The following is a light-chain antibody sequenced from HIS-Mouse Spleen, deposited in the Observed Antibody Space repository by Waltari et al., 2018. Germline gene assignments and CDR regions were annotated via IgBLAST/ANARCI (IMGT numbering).Light chain of an antibody. J-gene: IGLJ1*01. CDR2: SNN. CDR3: AAWDDSLNGNYV. CDR1: SSNIGSNT. Sequence: QSVLIQPPSASGTPGQRVTISCSGSSSNIGSNTVTWYQQLPGTAPKLLIYSNNQRPSGVPDRFSGSKSGTSASLAISGLQSEDEADYYCAAWDDSLNGNYVFGTGTKVTVL. V-gene: IGLV1-44*01.